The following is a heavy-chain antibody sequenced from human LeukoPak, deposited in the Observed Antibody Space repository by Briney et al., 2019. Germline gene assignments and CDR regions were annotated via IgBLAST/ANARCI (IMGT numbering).Heavy chain of an antibody. J-gene: IGHJ1*01. Sequence: ASVKVSCKASGYTFTSYGIGWVRQAPGQGLEWMGWISAYNGNTNYAQKLQGRVTMTTDTSTSTAYMEPRSLRSDDTAVYYCAKDGSGWYKYFQHWGQGTLVTVSS. V-gene: IGHV1-18*01. CDR3: AKDGSGWYKYFQH. CDR1: GYTFTSYG. CDR2: ISAYNGNT. D-gene: IGHD6-19*01.